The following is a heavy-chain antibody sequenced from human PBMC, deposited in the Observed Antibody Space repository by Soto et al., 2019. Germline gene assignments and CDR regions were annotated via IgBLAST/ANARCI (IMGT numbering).Heavy chain of an antibody. V-gene: IGHV1-8*01. Sequence: ASVKVSCKASGYTFTSYDINWVRQATGQGLEWMGWMNPNSGNTGYAQKFQGRVTMTRNTTISTAYMELSSLRSEDTAVYYCAREGFITIFGVYGMDVWGQGTTVTVSS. CDR1: GYTFTSYD. D-gene: IGHD3-3*01. CDR2: MNPNSGNT. J-gene: IGHJ6*02. CDR3: AREGFITIFGVYGMDV.